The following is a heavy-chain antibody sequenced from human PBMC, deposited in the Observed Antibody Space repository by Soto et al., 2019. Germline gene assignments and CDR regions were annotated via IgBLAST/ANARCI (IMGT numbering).Heavy chain of an antibody. J-gene: IGHJ6*02. CDR3: ARGDNVLVPAAIRCNAMDV. V-gene: IGHV1-8*01. Sequence: ASVKVSCKASGYSFTNYDITWVRQATGQGLEWMGWMNPNSGNTGHAQKFQGRVTMTRNTSISTAYMELSSLISEDTAMYYCARGDNVLVPAAIRCNAMDVWG. CDR1: GYSFTNYD. CDR2: MNPNSGNT. D-gene: IGHD2-2*02.